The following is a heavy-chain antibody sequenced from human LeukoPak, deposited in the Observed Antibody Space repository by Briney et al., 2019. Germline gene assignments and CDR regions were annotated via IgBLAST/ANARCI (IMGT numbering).Heavy chain of an antibody. CDR3: ARSFPGSYPTQIP. CDR1: GYTFTGYY. J-gene: IGHJ5*02. CDR2: INPNSGGT. Sequence: ASVKVSCKASGYTFTGYYMHRVRQAPGQGLEWMGWINPNSGGTNYAQKFQGRVTMTRDTSISTAYMELSRLRSDDPAVYYCARSFPGSYPTQIPWGQGTLVTVSS. D-gene: IGHD1-26*01. V-gene: IGHV1-2*02.